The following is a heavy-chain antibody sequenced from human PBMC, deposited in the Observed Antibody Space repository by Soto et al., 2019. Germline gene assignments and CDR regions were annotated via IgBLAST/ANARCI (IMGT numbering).Heavy chain of an antibody. V-gene: IGHV4-59*01. D-gene: IGHD2-2*01. CDR3: ARGPPATDAFDI. Sequence: SETLSLTCTVSGGSISSYYWSWIRQPPGKGLEWIGYIYYSGSTSYNPSLKSRVTISVDTSKNQFSLKLSSVTAADTAVYYCARGPPATDAFDIWGQGTMVTVSS. CDR1: GGSISSYY. J-gene: IGHJ3*02. CDR2: IYYSGST.